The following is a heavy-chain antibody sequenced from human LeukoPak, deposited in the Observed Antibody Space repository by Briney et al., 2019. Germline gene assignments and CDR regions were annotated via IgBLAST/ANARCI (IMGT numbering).Heavy chain of an antibody. J-gene: IGHJ4*02. CDR2: INGAGSSI. CDR3: ARGGDYKNDY. V-gene: IGHV3-74*01. CDR1: GFIYSSYW. Sequence: PGGSVRLSCAACGFIYSSYWMHWVRQTPGKGLVWVSRINGAGSSISYADSVKGRVTISRDNAKNTLYLQMNNLRAEDTAVYYCARGGDYKNDYWGQGTLVTVSS. D-gene: IGHD4-17*01.